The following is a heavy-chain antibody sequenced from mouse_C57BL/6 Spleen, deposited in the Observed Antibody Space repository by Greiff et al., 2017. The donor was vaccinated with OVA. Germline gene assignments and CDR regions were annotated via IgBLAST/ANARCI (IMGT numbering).Heavy chain of an antibody. J-gene: IGHJ2*01. CDR3: ARWTVVASRKYYFDY. V-gene: IGHV1-80*01. Sequence: VQLQQSGAELVKPGASVKISCKASGYAFRSYWMNWVKQRPGKGLEWIGQIYPGDGDTNYNGKFKGQATLTADKSSSTAYMQLSSLTAEDSAVYFCARWTVVASRKYYFDYWGQGTTLTVSS. D-gene: IGHD1-1*01. CDR2: IYPGDGDT. CDR1: GYAFRSYW.